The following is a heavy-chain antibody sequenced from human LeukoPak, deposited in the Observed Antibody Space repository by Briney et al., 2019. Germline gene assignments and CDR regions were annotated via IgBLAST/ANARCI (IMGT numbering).Heavy chain of an antibody. CDR1: GFTFSDYY. Sequence: GGSLRLSCAASGFTFSDYYLSWIRQAPGKGLEWVSYISSTGGGSYIYYAGSVKGRFTISRDNAKNSLYLQMNSLRAEDTAVYYCARHMANMISYYYYGMDVWGQGATVTVSS. J-gene: IGHJ6*02. CDR2: ISSTGGGSYI. D-gene: IGHD3-22*01. CDR3: ARHMANMISYYYYGMDV. V-gene: IGHV3-11*01.